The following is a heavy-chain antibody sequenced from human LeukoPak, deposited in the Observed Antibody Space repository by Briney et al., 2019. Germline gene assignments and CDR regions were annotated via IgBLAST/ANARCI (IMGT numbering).Heavy chain of an antibody. D-gene: IGHD3-9*01. CDR2: INPSGGST. CDR1: GYTFTSYY. Sequence: ASVKVSCEASGYTFTSYYMHWVRQAPGQGLEWMGIINPSGGSTSYAQKFQGRVTMTRDTSTSTVYMELSSLRSEDTAVYYCARVRGVRYFRKSPHGMDVWGQGTTVTVSS. CDR3: ARVRGVRYFRKSPHGMDV. V-gene: IGHV1-46*01. J-gene: IGHJ6*02.